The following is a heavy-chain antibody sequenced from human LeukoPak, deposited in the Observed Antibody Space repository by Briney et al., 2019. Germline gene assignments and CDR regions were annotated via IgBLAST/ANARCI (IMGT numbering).Heavy chain of an antibody. V-gene: IGHV1-2*02. D-gene: IGHD3-22*01. CDR2: INPNSGGT. Sequence: ASVKVSCKASGYTFTSYDINWVRQATGQGLEWMGWINPNSGGTNYAQKFQGRVTMTRDTSISTAYMELSRLRSDDTAVYYCARGGYYYDSSGDHAFDSWGQGTMVTVSS. CDR1: GYTFTSYD. CDR3: ARGGYYYDSSGDHAFDS. J-gene: IGHJ3*02.